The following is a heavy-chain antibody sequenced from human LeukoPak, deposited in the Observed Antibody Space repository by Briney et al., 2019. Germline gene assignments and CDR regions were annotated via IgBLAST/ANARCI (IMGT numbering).Heavy chain of an antibody. CDR2: IYYSGST. CDR3: ARWVGATRFDY. D-gene: IGHD1-26*01. J-gene: IGHJ4*02. CDR1: GGSISSSSYY. Sequence: SETLSLTCTVSGGSISSSSYYWGWIRQPPGKGLEWIGSIYYSGSTYYNPSLKSRVTISVDTSNNQFSLKLTSVTAADTAVYYCARWVGATRFDYWGQGILVTVSS. V-gene: IGHV4-39*07.